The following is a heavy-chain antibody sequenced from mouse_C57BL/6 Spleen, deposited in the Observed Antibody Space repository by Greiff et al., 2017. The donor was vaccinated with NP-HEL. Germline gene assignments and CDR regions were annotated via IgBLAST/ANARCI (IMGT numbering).Heavy chain of an antibody. J-gene: IGHJ3*01. Sequence: DVQLQQSGPELVKPGASVKISCKASGYTFTDYYMNWVKQSHGKSLEWIGDINPNNGGTSYNQKFKGKATLTVDKSSSTAYMELRSLTSEDSAVYYCASGGYDGVFAYWGQGTLVTVSA. V-gene: IGHV1-26*01. CDR2: INPNNGGT. CDR1: GYTFTDYY. D-gene: IGHD2-2*01. CDR3: ASGGYDGVFAY.